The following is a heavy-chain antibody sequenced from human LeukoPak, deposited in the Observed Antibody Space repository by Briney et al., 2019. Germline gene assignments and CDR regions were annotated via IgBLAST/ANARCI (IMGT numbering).Heavy chain of an antibody. Sequence: ASVKVSCKASGGTFSSYAISWVRQAPGQGLEWMGGIIPIFGTANYAQKFQGRVTITADESTSTAYMELSSLRSEDTAVYYCARESSYSSSWTLFDYWGQGTLVTVSS. J-gene: IGHJ4*02. V-gene: IGHV1-69*13. CDR3: ARESSYSSSWTLFDY. D-gene: IGHD6-13*01. CDR1: GGTFSSYA. CDR2: IIPIFGTA.